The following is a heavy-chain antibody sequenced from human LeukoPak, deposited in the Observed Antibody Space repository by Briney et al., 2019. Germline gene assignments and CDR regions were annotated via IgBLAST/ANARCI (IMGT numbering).Heavy chain of an antibody. D-gene: IGHD6-13*01. J-gene: IGHJ5*02. CDR1: GYTFTSYG. Sequence: GASVKVSCKASGYTFTSYGISWVRQAPGQGLEWMGWINTNTGNPTYAQGFTGRFVFSLDTSVSTAYLQISSLKADDTAVYYCARDPYTSSSWYRGRANNWFDPWPQGTLVTVSS. CDR2: INTNTGNP. CDR3: ARDPYTSSSWYRGRANNWFDP. V-gene: IGHV7-4-1*02.